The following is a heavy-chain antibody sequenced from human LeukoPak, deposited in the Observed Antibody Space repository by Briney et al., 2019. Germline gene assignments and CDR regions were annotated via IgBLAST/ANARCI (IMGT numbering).Heavy chain of an antibody. CDR1: GYTFTIYG. Sequence: GASVKVSCKASGYTFTIYGIGWVRQAPGQGLEWMGWISAYNGNTNYVQKLQGRVTMTTDTSTSTAYMELRSLRSDDTAVHYCARGDITISGVVMHFDYWGQGTLVTVSS. J-gene: IGHJ4*02. D-gene: IGHD3-3*01. CDR2: ISAYNGNT. CDR3: ARGDITISGVVMHFDY. V-gene: IGHV1-18*01.